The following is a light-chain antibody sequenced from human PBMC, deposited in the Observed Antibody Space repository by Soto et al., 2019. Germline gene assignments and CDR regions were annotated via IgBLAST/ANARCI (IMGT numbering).Light chain of an antibody. Sequence: DIQMTQSPSSVSASVGDRVTITCRANQGISTWLAWYQQKPGKAPRLLIHAASSLQSGVPSRFSGSGSGTDFTLIISNLQPEDFATYYCQQANTVPFTFGPGTKVDIK. CDR2: AAS. CDR1: QGISTW. V-gene: IGKV1-12*01. CDR3: QQANTVPFT. J-gene: IGKJ3*01.